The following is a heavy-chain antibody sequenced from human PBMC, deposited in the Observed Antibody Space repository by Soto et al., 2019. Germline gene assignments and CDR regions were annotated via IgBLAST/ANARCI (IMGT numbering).Heavy chain of an antibody. CDR1: GGSISSYY. Sequence: PSETLSLTCTVSGGSISSYYWSWIRQPPGKGLEWIGYIYYSGSTNYNPSLKSRATISVDTSKNQFSLKLSSVTAADTAVYYCARGIMYSSSWYWFDPWGQGTLVTVSS. CDR2: IYYSGST. D-gene: IGHD6-13*01. V-gene: IGHV4-59*01. CDR3: ARGIMYSSSWYWFDP. J-gene: IGHJ5*02.